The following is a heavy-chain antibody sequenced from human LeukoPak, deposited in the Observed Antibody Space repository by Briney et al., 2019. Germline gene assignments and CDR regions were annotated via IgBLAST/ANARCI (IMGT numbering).Heavy chain of an antibody. CDR1: GYTFTSYG. V-gene: IGHV7-4-1*02. D-gene: IGHD6-13*01. J-gene: IGHJ5*02. Sequence: ASVKVSCKASGYTFTSYGISWVRQAPGQGLEWMGWINTNTGNPTYAQGFTGRFVFSLDTSVSTAYLQISSLEAEDTAVYYCAGTIRPGSSWYAGWSDPWGQGTLVTVSS. CDR3: AGTIRPGSSWYAGWSDP. CDR2: INTNTGNP.